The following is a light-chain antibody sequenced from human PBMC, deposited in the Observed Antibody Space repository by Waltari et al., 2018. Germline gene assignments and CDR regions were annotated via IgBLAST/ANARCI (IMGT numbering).Light chain of an antibody. CDR2: GAS. CDR3: QQYGYSSWT. Sequence: IVLTQSPGPLSLSPGERATLSCRASQRVTYNYLAWFQRKPGQAPRLLVYGASTRATGIPDRFSGSGSGTDFTLTITRLEPEDFAVYYCQQYGYSSWTFGQGTKVEIK. J-gene: IGKJ1*01. CDR1: QRVTYNY. V-gene: IGKV3-20*01.